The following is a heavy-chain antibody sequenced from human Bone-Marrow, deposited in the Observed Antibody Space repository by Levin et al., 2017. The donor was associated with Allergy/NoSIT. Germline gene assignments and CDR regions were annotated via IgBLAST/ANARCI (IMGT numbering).Heavy chain of an antibody. Sequence: GESLKISCSASGFTFSSSAMHWVRRAPGKGLEYVSAINGNGGNTYYADSVKGRFTISRDNSKNTLYLQMSSLRAEDTAVYYCDYGSGSATEWDYWGQGTLVTVSS. J-gene: IGHJ4*02. CDR3: DYGSGSATEWDY. D-gene: IGHD3-10*01. V-gene: IGHV3-64D*06. CDR1: GFTFSSSA. CDR2: INGNGGNT.